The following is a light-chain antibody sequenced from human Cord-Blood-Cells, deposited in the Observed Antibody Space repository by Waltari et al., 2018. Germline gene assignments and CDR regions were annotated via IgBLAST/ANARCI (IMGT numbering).Light chain of an antibody. CDR3: SSYTSSSTLYV. Sequence: QSALTQPASVSGSPGQSITISFTGTSSGVGGYNYVSWYQQHPGKAPKLMIYEVRNRPSGVSNRFSGSKSGNTASLTISGLQAEDEADYYCSSYTSSSTLYVFGTGTKVTVL. J-gene: IGLJ1*01. V-gene: IGLV2-14*01. CDR1: SSGVGGYNY. CDR2: EVR.